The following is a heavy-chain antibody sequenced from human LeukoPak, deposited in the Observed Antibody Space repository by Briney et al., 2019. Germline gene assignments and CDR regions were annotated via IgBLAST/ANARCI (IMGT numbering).Heavy chain of an antibody. J-gene: IGHJ4*02. Sequence: GGSLRLSCAPSGFTFSSYGMHWVRQAPGKGLEWVTVISYDVGNKYYADSVKGRFTISRDNSKNTLYLQMNSLRGEDTAVYYCARDKYCSDGNCDGGSKFDYWGQGTLVTVSS. CDR1: GFTFSSYG. V-gene: IGHV3-30*03. CDR2: ISYDVGNK. D-gene: IGHD2-15*01. CDR3: ARDKYCSDGNCDGGSKFDY.